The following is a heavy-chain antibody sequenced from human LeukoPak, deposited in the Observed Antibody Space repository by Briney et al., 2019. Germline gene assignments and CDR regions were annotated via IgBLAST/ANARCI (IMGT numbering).Heavy chain of an antibody. V-gene: IGHV3-30*18. D-gene: IGHD6-6*01. CDR2: ISYDGSNK. CDR1: GFTFSSYG. J-gene: IGHJ4*02. CDR3: AKARGYSSSSPFDY. Sequence: PGRSLRLSCAASGFTFSSYGMHWVRQAPGRGLEWMAVISYDGSNKYYADSVKGRFTISRDNSKNTLYLQMNSLRAEDTAVYYCAKARGYSSSSPFDYWGQGTLVTVSS.